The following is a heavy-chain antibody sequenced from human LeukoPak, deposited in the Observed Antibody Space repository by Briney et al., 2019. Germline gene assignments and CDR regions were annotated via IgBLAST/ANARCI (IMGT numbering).Heavy chain of an antibody. Sequence: PGGSLRLSCAASGFTFTSYVMSWVRQTPGKGLEWVSVISGSGGATYYADSVKGRFTISRDNSKNTLYLQMNSLRAEDTAVYYCAKGPIVGTKGHFDYWGQGTLVTVSS. CDR2: ISGSGGAT. V-gene: IGHV3-23*01. J-gene: IGHJ4*02. D-gene: IGHD1-26*01. CDR3: AKGPIVGTKGHFDY. CDR1: GFTFTSYV.